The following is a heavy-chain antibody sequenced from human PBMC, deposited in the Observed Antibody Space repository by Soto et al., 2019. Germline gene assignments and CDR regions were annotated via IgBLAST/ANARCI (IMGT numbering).Heavy chain of an antibody. J-gene: IGHJ5*02. Sequence: PSETLSLTCTVSGGSISSSSYYCGWIRQPPGKVLEWIGSIYYSGSTYYNPSLKSRVTISVDTSKNQFSLKLSSVTAADTAVFYCAGRVMITFGGVIDVLDWFGPRGQGTLVTVSS. D-gene: IGHD3-16*02. CDR3: AGRVMITFGGVIDVLDWFGP. V-gene: IGHV4-39*01. CDR2: IYYSGST. CDR1: GGSISSSSYY.